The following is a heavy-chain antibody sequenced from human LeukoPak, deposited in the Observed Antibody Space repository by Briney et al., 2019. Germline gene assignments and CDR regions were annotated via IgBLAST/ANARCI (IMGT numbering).Heavy chain of an antibody. D-gene: IGHD5-12*01. CDR3: ARARSGYDYYYGMDV. CDR1: GYTFTSYD. V-gene: IGHV1-8*01. CDR2: MNSNVGNT. Sequence: ASVKVSCKDSGYTFTSYDINWLGQATGQGLEWMGWMNSNVGNTGYEQKFQGRVTMTRNTSMRTAYMELSSLTSEDTAVYYCARARSGYDYYYGMDVWGQRATVTVSS. J-gene: IGHJ6*02.